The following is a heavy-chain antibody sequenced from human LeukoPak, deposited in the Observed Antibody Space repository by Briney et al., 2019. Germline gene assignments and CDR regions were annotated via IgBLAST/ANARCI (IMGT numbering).Heavy chain of an antibody. Sequence: GESLRISCKGSGYSFTSYWISWVRQMPGKGLEWMGRIDPSDSYTNYSPSFQGHVTISADKSLSTAYLQWSSLKTSDTAMYYCATVGYCSGGSCYPAPPHFDYWGQGTLVTVSS. J-gene: IGHJ4*02. CDR1: GYSFTSYW. CDR2: IDPSDSYT. CDR3: ATVGYCSGGSCYPAPPHFDY. V-gene: IGHV5-10-1*01. D-gene: IGHD2-15*01.